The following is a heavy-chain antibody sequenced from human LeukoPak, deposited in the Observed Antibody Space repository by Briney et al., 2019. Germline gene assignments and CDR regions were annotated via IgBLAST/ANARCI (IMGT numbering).Heavy chain of an antibody. CDR3: AKDHGRDYYGSGRYDY. CDR1: GFTFSSYG. CDR2: ISGSGSST. Sequence: GSLRLSCAASGFTFSSYGMSWVRQAPGKGLEWVSAISGSGSSTYYADSVKGRFTISRDNSKNTLYLQMNSLRAEDTAVYYCAKDHGRDYYGSGRYDYWGQGTLVTVSS. J-gene: IGHJ4*02. D-gene: IGHD3-10*01. V-gene: IGHV3-23*01.